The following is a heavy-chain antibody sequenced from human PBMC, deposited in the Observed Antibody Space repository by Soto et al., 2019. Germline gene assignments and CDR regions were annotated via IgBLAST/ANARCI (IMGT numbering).Heavy chain of an antibody. Sequence: PSETLSLTCAVSGGSIRSNNWWSWVRQPPGKGLEWIGEIFHSGSTHYNPSLKTRVTISVDKSKNQFSLKLSSVTAEDTAVYYCARQKARTGEWLSLYAPGMDVWGQGTTVTVSS. CDR3: ARQKARTGEWLSLYAPGMDV. CDR1: GGSIRSNNW. J-gene: IGHJ6*02. CDR2: IFHSGST. V-gene: IGHV4-4*02. D-gene: IGHD3-22*01.